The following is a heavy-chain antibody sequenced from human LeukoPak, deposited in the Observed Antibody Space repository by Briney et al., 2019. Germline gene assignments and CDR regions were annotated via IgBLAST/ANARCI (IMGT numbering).Heavy chain of an antibody. CDR2: ISWNSGSL. CDR3: AKGSTYNYDRSGYLDFDY. CDR1: GFTFDDYA. J-gene: IGHJ4*02. V-gene: IGHV3-9*01. D-gene: IGHD3-22*01. Sequence: SEGSLRLSCAASGFTFDDYAMHWVRQAPGKGLEWVSGISWNSGSLGYADSVKGRFTISRDNAKNSLYLQMNSLRAEDTALYYCAKGSTYNYDRSGYLDFDYRGQGTLVTVSS.